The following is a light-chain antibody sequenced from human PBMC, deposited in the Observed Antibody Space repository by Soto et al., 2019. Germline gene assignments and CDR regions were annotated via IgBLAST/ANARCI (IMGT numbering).Light chain of an antibody. J-gene: IGKJ5*01. CDR3: QQRSNWPPIT. CDR1: QIFSIY. CDR2: DSY. Sequence: SVLTQSPATLSFSPCEIATLSCSSSQIFSIYLACYQQKPGQAPRLLIYDSYNTATGIPARFSGSGSGTDFTLPLRSLEPEDFEVYYCQQRSNWPPITSGQAPRLHI. V-gene: IGKV3-11*01.